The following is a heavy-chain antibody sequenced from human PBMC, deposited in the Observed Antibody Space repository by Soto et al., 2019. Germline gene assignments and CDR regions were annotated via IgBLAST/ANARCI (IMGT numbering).Heavy chain of an antibody. D-gene: IGHD3-3*01. CDR1: GYTFTTYA. CDR2: INTENANT. CDR3: ARDIFGVLIRGVFAF. J-gene: IGHJ4*02. V-gene: IGHV1-3*04. Sequence: ASVKVSCKASGYTFTTYAIHWVRQAPGQGLEWMGWINTENANTKYSQKFQGRVTITSDTSASTAYMELSRLRSEDTAVYYCARDIFGVLIRGVFAFWGRGPWVIVPA.